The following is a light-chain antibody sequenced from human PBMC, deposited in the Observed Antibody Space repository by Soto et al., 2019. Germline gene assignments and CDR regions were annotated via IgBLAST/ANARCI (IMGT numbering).Light chain of an antibody. CDR1: SSNIGAGYD. V-gene: IGLV1-40*01. Sequence: QSVLAQPPSVSGAPGQRVTISCTGSSSNIGAGYDVHWYQQFPGTTPKFLIYGNTNRPSGVPDRFSASKSGTPASLDITGLQAEDEAEYFCQSYDSSLTVVFGGGTKATVL. J-gene: IGLJ2*01. CDR3: QSYDSSLTVV. CDR2: GNT.